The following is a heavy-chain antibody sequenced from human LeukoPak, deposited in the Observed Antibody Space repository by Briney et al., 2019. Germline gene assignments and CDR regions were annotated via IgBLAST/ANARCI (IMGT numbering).Heavy chain of an antibody. Sequence: SETLSLTCTVSGGSITGGSYYWAWIRQSPGKGLEWIGTVYYGRTTYYNPSLDGRVTISLDTSANHFSLQLNSVTAADTAVYYCVRHDGRGGATMGAFDSWGQGSLVTVSS. J-gene: IGHJ5*01. CDR1: GGSITGGSYY. CDR3: VRHDGRGGATMGAFDS. D-gene: IGHD5-12*01. CDR2: VYYGRTT. V-gene: IGHV4-39*01.